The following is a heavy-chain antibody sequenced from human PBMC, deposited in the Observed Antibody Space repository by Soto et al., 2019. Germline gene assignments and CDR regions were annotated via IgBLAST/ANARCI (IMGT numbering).Heavy chain of an antibody. V-gene: IGHV1-58*02. CDR2: IVVGSGNT. Sequence: SVKVSCKASGFTFTSSAMQWVRQARGQRLEWIGWIVVGSGNTNYAQKFQERVTITRDMSTSTAYMELSSLRSEDTAVFYCAATDDRYCSGGSCYPQAVWGQGTMVTVSS. J-gene: IGHJ3*01. D-gene: IGHD2-15*01. CDR3: AATDDRYCSGGSCYPQAV. CDR1: GFTFTSSA.